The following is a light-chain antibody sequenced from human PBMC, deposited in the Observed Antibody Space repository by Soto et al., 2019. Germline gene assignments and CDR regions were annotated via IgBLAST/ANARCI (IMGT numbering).Light chain of an antibody. J-gene: IGKJ4*01. CDR3: QQYGSSLP. Sequence: EIVLTQSTGTLSLSPGERATLSCRASQSVSSSYLAWYQQKPGQAPRLLIYGASSRATGIPDRFSGSGSGTDFTLTTSRLEPEEFAVYYCQQYGSSLPFGGGTKVEIK. CDR2: GAS. CDR1: QSVSSSY. V-gene: IGKV3-20*01.